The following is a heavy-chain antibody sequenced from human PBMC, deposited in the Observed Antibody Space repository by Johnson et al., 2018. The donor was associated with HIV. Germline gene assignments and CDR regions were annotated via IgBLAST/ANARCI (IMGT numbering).Heavy chain of an antibody. V-gene: IGHV3-30*02. CDR2: IRYDGSNK. CDR3: ASVYYDILTGYYYDAFDI. D-gene: IGHD3-9*01. J-gene: IGHJ3*02. CDR1: GFTFSSYG. Sequence: QVQLVESGGGVVQPGGSLRLSCAASGFTFSSYGMHWVRQAPGKGLEWVAFIRYDGSNKYYADSVKGRFTISRDNSKNTLYLQMNSLRAEDTAVYYCASVYYDILTGYYYDAFDIWGQGTMVTVSS.